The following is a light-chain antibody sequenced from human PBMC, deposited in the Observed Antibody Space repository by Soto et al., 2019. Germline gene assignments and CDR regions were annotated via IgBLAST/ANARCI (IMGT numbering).Light chain of an antibody. Sequence: VLTQSPGILYLSPGDSATLSCRASQTISSGFLAWYQQKVGQAPRLLIYDASNRATGVPDRLSGSGSGTDLSLTISRLEPEDFAVYHCQQYSSSPRTCGQGTRLEIK. J-gene: IGKJ5*01. CDR2: DAS. V-gene: IGKV3-20*01. CDR3: QQYSSSPRT. CDR1: QTISSGF.